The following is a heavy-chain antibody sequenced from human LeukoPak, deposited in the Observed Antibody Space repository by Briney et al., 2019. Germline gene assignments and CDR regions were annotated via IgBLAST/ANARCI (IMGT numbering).Heavy chain of an antibody. CDR1: GFTFSDYY. CDR3: ARVFRSSGWRHFDY. D-gene: IGHD6-19*01. Sequence: GGSLRLSCAASGFTFSDYYMSWIRQAPGRGLEWVSYISSSGSTIYYADSVKGRFTISRDNPKNSLYLQMNSLRAEDTAVYYCARVFRSSGWRHFDYWGQGTLVTVSS. CDR2: ISSSGSTI. V-gene: IGHV3-11*04. J-gene: IGHJ4*02.